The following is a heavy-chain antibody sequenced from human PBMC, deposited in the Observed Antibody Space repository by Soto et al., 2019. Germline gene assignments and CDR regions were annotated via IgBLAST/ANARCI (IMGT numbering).Heavy chain of an antibody. CDR3: AGGTDGKKVAY. V-gene: IGHV4-61*03. CDR2: FFYTGST. D-gene: IGHD5-12*01. J-gene: IGHJ4*02. Sequence: QVQLQESGPRLVKSSETLSLTCTVSGGSVSSEHYYWNWIRQAPGKGLEWIGYFFYTGSTNYNPSLESRLTMSVDMSKNHFSLKLSSVTAADTAVYYCAGGTDGKKVAYWGQGTLVTVSS. CDR1: GGSVSSEHYY.